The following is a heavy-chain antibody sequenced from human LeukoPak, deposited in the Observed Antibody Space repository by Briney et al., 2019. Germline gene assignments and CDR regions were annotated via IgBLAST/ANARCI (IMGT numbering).Heavy chain of an antibody. CDR2: IKQDGSEK. J-gene: IGHJ4*02. V-gene: IGHV3-7*01. D-gene: IGHD1-1*01. CDR1: GFTFSSYW. Sequence: GGSLRLSCAASGFTFSSYWMSWVRQAPGKGLEWVANIKQDGSEKYYVDSVKGRFTISRDNAKNSLYLQMNSLRAEDTAVYYCARDAGLLRGATGYWGQGTLVTVSS. CDR3: ARDAGLLRGATGY.